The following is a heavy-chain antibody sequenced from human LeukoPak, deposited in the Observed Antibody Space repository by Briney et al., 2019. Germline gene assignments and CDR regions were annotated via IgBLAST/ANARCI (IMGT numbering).Heavy chain of an antibody. Sequence: SETLPLTCTVSGGSISSYYWSWIRQPAGKGLEWIGRIYTSGSTNYNPSLKSRVTMSVDTSKNQFSLKLSSVTAADTAVYYCARAGYDILTGPHYYFDYWGQGTLVTVSS. CDR1: GGSISSYY. V-gene: IGHV4-4*07. CDR3: ARAGYDILTGPHYYFDY. J-gene: IGHJ4*02. CDR2: IYTSGST. D-gene: IGHD3-9*01.